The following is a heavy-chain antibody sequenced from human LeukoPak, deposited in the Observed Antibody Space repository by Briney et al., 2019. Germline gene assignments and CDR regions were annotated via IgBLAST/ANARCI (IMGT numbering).Heavy chain of an antibody. CDR1: GFTFSSYG. J-gene: IGHJ4*02. Sequence: GRSLRLSCAASGFTFSSYGMHWVRQAPGKGLEWVAVISYDGSNKYYADSVKGRFTISRDNSKNTLYLQMNSLRAEDTAVYYCAKDGSPPYYDFWSGYPFHFDYWGQGTLVTVSS. CDR2: ISYDGSNK. V-gene: IGHV3-30*18. CDR3: AKDGSPPYYDFWSGYPFHFDY. D-gene: IGHD3-3*01.